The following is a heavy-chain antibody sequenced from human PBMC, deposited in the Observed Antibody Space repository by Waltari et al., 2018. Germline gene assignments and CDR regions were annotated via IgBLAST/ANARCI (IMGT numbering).Heavy chain of an antibody. CDR3: YGSGYYYYYGMDV. Sequence: QLQLQESGPGLVKPSETLSLTCTVPGGSISSSRYYWGLFRQPPGKGLDWIGSIYYSGSTYYNPSLKSRVTISVDTSKNQFSLKLSSVTAADTAVYYCYGSGYYYYYGMDVWGQGTTVTVSS. CDR2: IYYSGST. D-gene: IGHD3-10*01. J-gene: IGHJ6*02. V-gene: IGHV4-39*07. CDR1: GGSISSSRYY.